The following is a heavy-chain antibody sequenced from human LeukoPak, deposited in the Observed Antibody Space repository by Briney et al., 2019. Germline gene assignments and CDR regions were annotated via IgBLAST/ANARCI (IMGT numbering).Heavy chain of an antibody. D-gene: IGHD6-19*01. CDR2: ISGSGGDT. Sequence: PGGSLRLSCAASGFTFEASAMSWVRQAPGKGLEWVSAISGSGGDTNYAESVKGRFTISRDDSKNTLYLQMNSLRAEDTAVYYCARPKIEVAGTGGFDYWGQGTLVTVSS. CDR3: ARPKIEVAGTGGFDY. J-gene: IGHJ4*02. V-gene: IGHV3-23*01. CDR1: GFTFEASA.